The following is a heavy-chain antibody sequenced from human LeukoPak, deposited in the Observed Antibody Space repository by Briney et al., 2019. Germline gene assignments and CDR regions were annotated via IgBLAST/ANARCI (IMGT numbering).Heavy chain of an antibody. CDR2: FDPERGET. CDR3: ATGSIVYDF. CDR1: GHSLTKFS. D-gene: IGHD1-26*01. Sequence: ASVKVSCKVSGHSLTKFSMEWVRQAPGKGLEWMGGFDPERGETIHAQKFQGRFTMTEDTSTDTAYMELNSLTSEDTAVYYRATGSIVYDFWGQGTLVTVSS. J-gene: IGHJ4*02. V-gene: IGHV1-24*01.